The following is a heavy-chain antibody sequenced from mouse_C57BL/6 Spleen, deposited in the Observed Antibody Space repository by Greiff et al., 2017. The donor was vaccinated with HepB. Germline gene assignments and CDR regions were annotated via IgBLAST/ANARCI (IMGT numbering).Heavy chain of an antibody. CDR3: ARHDYGENYFDY. CDR2: IYPGGGYT. Sequence: VKLMESGAELVRPGTSVKMSCKASGYTFTNYWIGWAKQRPGHGLEWIGDIYPGGGYTNYNEKFKGKATLTADKSSSTAYMQFSSLTSEDSAIYYCARHDYGENYFDYWGQGTTLTVSS. CDR1: GYTFTNYW. D-gene: IGHD2-4*01. V-gene: IGHV1-63*01. J-gene: IGHJ2*01.